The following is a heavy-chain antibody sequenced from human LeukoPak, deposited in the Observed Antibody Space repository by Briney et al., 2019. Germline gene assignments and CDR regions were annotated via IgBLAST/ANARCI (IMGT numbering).Heavy chain of an antibody. CDR3: VSGGTANYDFWSGYPDY. Sequence: GGSLRLSCAASGFTFSSYAMSWVRQAPGKGLEWVSAISGSGGSTYYVDSVKGRFTISRDNSKNTLYLQMNSLRAEDTAVYYCVSGGTANYDFWSGYPDYWGQGTLVTVSS. D-gene: IGHD3-3*01. CDR2: ISGSGGST. V-gene: IGHV3-23*01. CDR1: GFTFSSYA. J-gene: IGHJ4*02.